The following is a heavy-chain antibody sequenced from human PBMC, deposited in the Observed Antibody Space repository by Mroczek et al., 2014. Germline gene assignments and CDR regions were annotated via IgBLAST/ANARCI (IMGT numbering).Heavy chain of an antibody. Sequence: VQLVETGGGVVQPGRSLRLSCAASGFTFSSYAMHWVRQAPGKGLEWVAVISYDGSNKYYADSVKGRFTISRDNSKNTLYLQMNSLRAEDTAVYYCARGGGSYYGVGYYFDYVGPGNPGPPSPQ. V-gene: IGHV3-30-3*01. CDR1: GFTFSSYA. CDR3: ARGGGSYYGVGYYFDY. J-gene: IGHJ4*02. D-gene: IGHD1-26*01. CDR2: ISYDGSNK.